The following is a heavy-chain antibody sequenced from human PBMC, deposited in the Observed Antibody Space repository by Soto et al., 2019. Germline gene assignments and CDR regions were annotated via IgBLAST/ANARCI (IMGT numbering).Heavy chain of an antibody. D-gene: IGHD6-13*01. CDR3: ARVRIAAGWFDP. V-gene: IGHV4-31*03. CDR2: IYYSGST. CDR1: GGSISSGGYY. Sequence: SETLSLTCTVSGGSISSGGYYWSWIRQHPGKGLEWIGYIYYSGSTYYNPSPKSRVTISVDTSKNQFSLKLSSVTAADTAVYYCARVRIAAGWFDPWGQGTLVTVSS. J-gene: IGHJ5*02.